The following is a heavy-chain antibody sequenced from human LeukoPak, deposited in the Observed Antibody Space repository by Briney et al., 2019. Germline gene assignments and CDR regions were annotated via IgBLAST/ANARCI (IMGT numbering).Heavy chain of an antibody. CDR3: AKDLRRYCSSTSCYHGY. CDR2: ISGSGGST. V-gene: IGHV3-23*01. CDR1: GFTFSCYA. J-gene: IGHJ4*02. Sequence: GGSLRLSCAASGFTFSCYAMSWVRQAPGKGLEWVSAISGSGGSTYYADSVKGRFTISRDNSKNTLYLQMNSLRAEDTAVYYWAKDLRRYCSSTSCYHGYWGQGTLVTVSS. D-gene: IGHD2-2*01.